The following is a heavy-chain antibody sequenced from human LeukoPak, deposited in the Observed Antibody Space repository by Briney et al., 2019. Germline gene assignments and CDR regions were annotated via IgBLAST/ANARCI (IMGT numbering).Heavy chain of an antibody. Sequence: PGGSLRLSCAASGFTFSNYAIDWVRPAPGKGLEYVSAISSNGGSTYYANPVKGRFTISRDNSKNTLYLQMGSLRAEDMAVYYCAREGGTGTTDYWGQGTLVTVSS. CDR2: ISSNGGST. V-gene: IGHV3-64*01. CDR3: AREGGTGTTDY. CDR1: GFTFSNYA. J-gene: IGHJ4*02. D-gene: IGHD1-1*01.